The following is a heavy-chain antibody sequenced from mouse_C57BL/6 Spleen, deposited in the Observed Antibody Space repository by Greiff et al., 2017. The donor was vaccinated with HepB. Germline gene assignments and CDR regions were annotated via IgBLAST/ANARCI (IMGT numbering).Heavy chain of an antibody. D-gene: IGHD2-3*01. J-gene: IGHJ4*01. CDR2: ISNGGGSN. CDR3: ARQGLYDGYDAMDY. V-gene: IGHV5-12*01. CDR1: GFTFSDYY. Sequence: EVMLVESGGGLVQPGGSLKLSCAASGFTFSDYYMYWVRQTPEKRLEWVAYISNGGGSNYYPDTVKGRFTITRDNAKNTLYLQMSRLKSEDTAMYYCARQGLYDGYDAMDYWGQGTSVTVSS.